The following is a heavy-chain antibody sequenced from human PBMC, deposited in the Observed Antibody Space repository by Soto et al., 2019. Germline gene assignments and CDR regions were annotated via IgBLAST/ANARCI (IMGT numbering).Heavy chain of an antibody. CDR1: GFSFSSGW. J-gene: IGHJ6*02. CDR2: IKSETDGATT. V-gene: IGHV3-15*07. CDR3: ATAPYHYSSSGVDV. Sequence: EVQLMDSGGDLVKPGGSLRLSCVASGFSFSSGWKNWVRQARGKGLERVGRIKSETDGATTNYSPPVKGRFGISRVDSKNTLSLYMNSLKREATAAFYCATAPYHYSSSGVDVWCQGATVIVSS. D-gene: IGHD3-16*01.